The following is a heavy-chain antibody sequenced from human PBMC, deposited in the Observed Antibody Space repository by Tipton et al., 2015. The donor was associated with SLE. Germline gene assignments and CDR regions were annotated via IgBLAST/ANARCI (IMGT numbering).Heavy chain of an antibody. CDR2: IYHSGIT. CDR3: ARAGDRRDGYNFALNY. J-gene: IGHJ4*02. V-gene: IGHV4-59*01. D-gene: IGHD5-24*01. Sequence: TLSLTCTVSGDSIRSYYWTWIRQPPGKRLEWIAYIYHSGITNYNPSLQSRVTISVDRSKNQFSLRLTSVTAADTAVYYCARAGDRRDGYNFALNYWGQGTLVTVS. CDR1: GDSIRSYY.